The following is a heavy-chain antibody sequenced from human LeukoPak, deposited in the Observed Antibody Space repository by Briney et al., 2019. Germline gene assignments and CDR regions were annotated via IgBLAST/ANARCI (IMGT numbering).Heavy chain of an antibody. V-gene: IGHV3-23*01. J-gene: IGHJ6*03. CDR3: ARVGMVPYYYYYMDV. CDR1: GFMFSSYA. D-gene: IGHD3-10*01. CDR2: ISGSGVGT. Sequence: GGSLRLSCAASGFMFSSYAMCWVRQAPGKGLEWVSSISGSGVGTYYADSVKGRFTISRDNSKNSLYLQMNSLRAEDTAVYYCARVGMVPYYYYYMDVWGKGTTVTVSS.